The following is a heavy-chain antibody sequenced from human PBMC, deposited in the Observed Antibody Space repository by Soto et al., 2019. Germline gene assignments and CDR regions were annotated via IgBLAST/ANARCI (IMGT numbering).Heavy chain of an antibody. D-gene: IGHD3-10*01. CDR3: ARGWFGELSFGGVDY. V-gene: IGHV3-30-3*01. CDR2: ISYDGSNK. J-gene: IGHJ4*02. Sequence: QVQLVESGGGVVQPGRSLRLSCAASGFILSTYTMHWVRQAPGKGLEWVTLISYDGSNKYYADAVKGRFTISRDNSRNTLYQQMNSLRAEDTAVYYCARGWFGELSFGGVDYWGQGTLVTVSS. CDR1: GFILSTYT.